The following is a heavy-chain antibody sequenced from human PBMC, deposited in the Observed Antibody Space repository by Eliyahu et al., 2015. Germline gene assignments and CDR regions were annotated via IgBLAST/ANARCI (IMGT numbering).Heavy chain of an antibody. CDR1: GGSFSGYY. CDR2: INHSGST. V-gene: IGHV4-34*01. CDR3: ARGEKAGIAAAGYFDY. Sequence: QVQLQQWGAGLLKPSETLSLTCAVYGGSFSGYYWSWIRQPPGKGLEWIGEINHSGSTNYNPSLKSRVTISVDTSKNQFSLKLSSVTAADTAVYYCARGEKAGIAAAGYFDYWGQGTLVTVSS. J-gene: IGHJ4*02. D-gene: IGHD6-13*01.